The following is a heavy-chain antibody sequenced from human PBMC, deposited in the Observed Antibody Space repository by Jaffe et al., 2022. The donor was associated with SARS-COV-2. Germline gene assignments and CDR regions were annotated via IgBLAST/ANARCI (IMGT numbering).Heavy chain of an antibody. V-gene: IGHV1-24*01. CDR2: FDPEDGET. D-gene: IGHD3-10*01. CDR1: GYTLTELS. Sequence: QVQLVQSGAEVKKPGASVKVSCKVSGYTLTELSMHWVRQAPGKGLEWMGGFDPEDGETIYAQKFQGRVTMTEDTSTDTAYMELSSLRSEDTAVYYCATPGGDYYGSGKNYYYGMDVWGQGTTVTVSS. J-gene: IGHJ6*02. CDR3: ATPGGDYYGSGKNYYYGMDV.